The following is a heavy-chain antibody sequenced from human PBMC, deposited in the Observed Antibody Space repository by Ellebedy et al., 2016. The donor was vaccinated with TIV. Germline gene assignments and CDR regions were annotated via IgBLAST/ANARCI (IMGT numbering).Heavy chain of an antibody. CDR3: ARAPRVHGSSEYVVGKGFDI. J-gene: IGHJ3*02. V-gene: IGHV4-59*01. CDR1: GGPISSYS. CDR2: IYYSGST. Sequence: MPSETLSLTCTVPGGPISSYSWSWIWQPPGQGLEWIGYIYYSGSTNYTPSLKSRVTLSLDTSKNQFSLIVTSVTAADTAVYYCARAPRVHGSSEYVVGKGFDIWGQGTMVTVSS. D-gene: IGHD1-26*01.